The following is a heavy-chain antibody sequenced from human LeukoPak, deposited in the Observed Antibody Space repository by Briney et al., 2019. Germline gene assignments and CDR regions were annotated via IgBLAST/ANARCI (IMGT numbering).Heavy chain of an antibody. Sequence: ASVKVSCKASGYTFTGYYMHWVRRAPGQGLEWMGWINPNSGGTNYAQKFQGRVTMTRDTSISTAYMELSRLRSDDTAVYYCARVIEEGYYTFSIDYWGQGTLVTVSS. CDR1: GYTFTGYY. CDR3: ARVIEEGYYTFSIDY. J-gene: IGHJ4*02. D-gene: IGHD2-2*02. CDR2: INPNSGGT. V-gene: IGHV1-2*02.